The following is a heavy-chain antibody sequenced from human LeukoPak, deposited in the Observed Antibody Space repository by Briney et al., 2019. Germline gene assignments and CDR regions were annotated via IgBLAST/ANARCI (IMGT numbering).Heavy chain of an antibody. CDR3: AKHTRIVVVVPATLY. D-gene: IGHD2-15*01. V-gene: IGHV3-23*01. J-gene: IGHJ4*02. Sequence: PGGSLRLSCAASGFTFNSYAMSWVRQAPGKGLEWVSAISGSGAGTYYADSVKGRFTISRDNSKNTLYLQMNSLRAEDTAVYYCAKHTRIVVVVPATLYWGQGTLVTVSS. CDR2: ISGSGAGT. CDR1: GFTFNSYA.